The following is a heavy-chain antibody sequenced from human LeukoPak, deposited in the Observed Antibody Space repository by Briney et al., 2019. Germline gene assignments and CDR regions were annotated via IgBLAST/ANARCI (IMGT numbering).Heavy chain of an antibody. CDR1: GYTFTGYY. D-gene: IGHD2-15*01. V-gene: IGHV1-2*02. CDR3: ASGPSLGTTHPYFDY. J-gene: IGHJ4*02. Sequence: ASVKVSCKASGYTFTGYYMHWLRQAPGQGLEWMGWINPNNGGTNYAQRFLGRVTMTRDTSINTAYMEVGRLRFDDTAVYYCASGPSLGTTHPYFDYWGQGTLVTVSS. CDR2: INPNNGGT.